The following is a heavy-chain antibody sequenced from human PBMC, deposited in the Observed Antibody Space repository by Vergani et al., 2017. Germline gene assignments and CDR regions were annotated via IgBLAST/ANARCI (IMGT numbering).Heavy chain of an antibody. CDR1: GGSFSGYY. D-gene: IGHD6-6*01. CDR2: INHSGST. V-gene: IGHV4-34*01. J-gene: IGHJ4*02. Sequence: QVQLQQWGAGLLKPSETLSLTCAVYGGSFSGYYWSWIRQPPGKGLEWIGEINHSGSTNYNPSLKSRVTISVDTSKNQFSLKLSSVTAATTAVYYCARGRGSGCMAARRFDYWGQGTLVTVSS. CDR3: ARGRGSGCMAARRFDY.